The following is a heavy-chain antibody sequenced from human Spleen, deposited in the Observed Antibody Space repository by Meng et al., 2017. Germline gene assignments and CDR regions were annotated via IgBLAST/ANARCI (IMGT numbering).Heavy chain of an antibody. CDR3: ASSSWYFDL. J-gene: IGHJ2*01. CDR1: GESFSGYY. V-gene: IGHV4-34*01. Sequence: QVQLQQWGAGLLKPSETLSLTCAVYGESFSGYYWSWIRQPPGSGLDWIGEINHSGGTNYNPSLKSRVTISVYTYKNQFSLKLSSVTAADTAVYYCASSSWYFDLWGRGTLVTVSS. CDR2: INHSGGT.